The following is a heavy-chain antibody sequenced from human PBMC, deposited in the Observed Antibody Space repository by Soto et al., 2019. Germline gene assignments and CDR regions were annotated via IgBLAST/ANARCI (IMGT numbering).Heavy chain of an antibody. CDR3: ARPYCCSNSCHNWFYL. J-gene: IGHJ5*02. CDR1: GYIFTGYY. V-gene: IGHV1-2*02. CDR2: INPNSGGT. Sequence: GASVKVSCKASGYIFTGYYMNWVRQAPGQGLEWMGGINPNSGGTNYAQKFQGRVTMTTDTSINTAYMELSRLRSDDTAVYYCARPYCCSNSCHNWFYLWGQGTLVTVST. D-gene: IGHD2-2*01.